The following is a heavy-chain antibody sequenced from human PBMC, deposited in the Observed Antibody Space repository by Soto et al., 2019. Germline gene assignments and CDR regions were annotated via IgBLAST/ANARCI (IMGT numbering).Heavy chain of an antibody. J-gene: IGHJ6*02. V-gene: IGHV5-51*01. CDR2: IYPGDSDT. D-gene: IGHD2-15*01. CDR1: GYSFTSYW. Sequence: GESLKISCKGSGYSFTSYWIGWVRQMPGKGLEWMGIIYPGDSDTRYSPSFQGQVTISADKSISTAYLQWSSLKASDTAMYYCARPANPIDYYYGMDVWGQGPTVTVSS. CDR3: ARPANPIDYYYGMDV.